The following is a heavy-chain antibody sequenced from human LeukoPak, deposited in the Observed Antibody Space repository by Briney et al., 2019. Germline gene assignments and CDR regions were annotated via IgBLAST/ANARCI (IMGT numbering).Heavy chain of an antibody. Sequence: GRSLRLSCAASGFTFSSYAMHWVRQPPGKGLEWVAVISYDGSNKYYADSVKGRFTISRDNSKNTLYLQMNSLRAEDTAVYYCARGIAAAGIKFVADYWGQGTLVTVSS. CDR3: ARGIAAAGIKFVADY. V-gene: IGHV3-30*04. CDR2: ISYDGSNK. D-gene: IGHD6-13*01. J-gene: IGHJ4*02. CDR1: GFTFSSYA.